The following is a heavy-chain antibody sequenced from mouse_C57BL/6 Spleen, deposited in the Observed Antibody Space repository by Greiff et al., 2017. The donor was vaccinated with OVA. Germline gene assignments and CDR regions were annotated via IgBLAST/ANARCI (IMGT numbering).Heavy chain of an antibody. CDR3: SRREVVATGGAMDY. J-gene: IGHJ4*01. CDR2: ISNLAYSI. CDR1: GFTFSDYG. V-gene: IGHV5-15*01. Sequence: EVKLVESGGGLVQPGGSLKLSCAASGFTFSDYGMAWVRQAPRKGPAWVAFISNLAYSIYYADTVKGRFTISRENAKNTLYLEMSSLRSEDTAMYYFSRREVVATGGAMDYWGQGTSVTVSS. D-gene: IGHD1-1*01.